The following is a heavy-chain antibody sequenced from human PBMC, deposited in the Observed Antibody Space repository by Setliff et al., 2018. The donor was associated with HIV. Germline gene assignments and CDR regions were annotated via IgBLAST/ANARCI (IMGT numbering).Heavy chain of an antibody. CDR1: GYTFTSYG. D-gene: IGHD4-4*01. J-gene: IGHJ4*02. CDR3: ATAHYSHEWGADH. CDR2: ISAYNGNT. V-gene: IGHV1-18*01. Sequence: ASVKVSCKASGYTFTSYGISWVRQAPGQGLEWMGWISAYNGNTNYAQKLQGRVTMTTDTSTTTAYMELSSLISEDTAIYYCATAHYSHEWGADHWGLGTLVTVSS.